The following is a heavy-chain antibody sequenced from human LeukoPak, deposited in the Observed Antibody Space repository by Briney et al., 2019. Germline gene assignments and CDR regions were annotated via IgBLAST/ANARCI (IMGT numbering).Heavy chain of an antibody. D-gene: IGHD6-25*01. J-gene: IGHJ4*02. Sequence: GGSLRLSCAASGFTFTKAWMSWVRQAPGKGLEWVGRVKSKTDGGTADYPAPVKGRFTISRDDSQNTLYLQMNSLKTEDTAVYHCTTEWGRWGVAATYYFDYWGQGSLVTVSS. CDR1: GFTFTKAW. V-gene: IGHV3-15*01. CDR3: TTEWGRWGVAATYYFDY. CDR2: VKSKTDGGTA.